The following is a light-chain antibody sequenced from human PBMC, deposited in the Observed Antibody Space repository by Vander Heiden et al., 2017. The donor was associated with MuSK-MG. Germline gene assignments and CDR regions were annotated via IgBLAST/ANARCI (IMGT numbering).Light chain of an antibody. CDR3: QQDDITPKT. V-gene: IGKV1-NL1*01. CDR2: AAS. CDR1: QGISRS. Sequence: IHMTQSPSSLSASVGDRVTITCRASQGISRSSAWYQQRPGSAPKLLLYAASTLESGVPSRFSGSGSGTDYTLTISGLQHDDFATYYCQQDDITPKTFGQGTKVDIK. J-gene: IGKJ1*01.